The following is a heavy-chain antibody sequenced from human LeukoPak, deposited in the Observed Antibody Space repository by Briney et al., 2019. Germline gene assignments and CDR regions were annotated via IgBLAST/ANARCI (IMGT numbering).Heavy chain of an antibody. J-gene: IGHJ4*02. Sequence: GGSLKLSCAASGFTFSSYWMSWVRQAPGKGLEWVANIKQDGSDKYYVDSVKGRFTISRDNAKNSLYLQINSLRAEDTAVYYCARKTVVGSYFDYWGQGTPVTVSS. D-gene: IGHD4-23*01. V-gene: IGHV3-7*03. CDR2: IKQDGSDK. CDR1: GFTFSSYW. CDR3: ARKTVVGSYFDY.